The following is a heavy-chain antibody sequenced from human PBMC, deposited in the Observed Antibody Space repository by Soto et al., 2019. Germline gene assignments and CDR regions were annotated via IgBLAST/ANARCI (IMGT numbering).Heavy chain of an antibody. J-gene: IGHJ6*01. CDR1: GVTCSRYA. CDR3: AKDGKMRTKVWFPAGYGMDV. Sequence: LRLSCAASGVTCSRYAMNWVRQAPGRGLQWISGISVSGDNTSYVESVRGRFTVYRDNSKNTLYLQMNNLRAEDTALYYCAKDGKMRTKVWFPAGYGMDVCGQGTTVAVSS. D-gene: IGHD3-10*01. V-gene: IGHV3-23*01. CDR2: ISVSGDNT.